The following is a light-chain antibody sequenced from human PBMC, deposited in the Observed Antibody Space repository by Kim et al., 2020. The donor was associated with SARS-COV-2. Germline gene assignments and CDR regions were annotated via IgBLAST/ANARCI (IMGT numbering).Light chain of an antibody. CDR1: SSNIGSDY. V-gene: IGLV1-47*01. Sequence: GQRVTISCSGSSSNIGSDYVYWYQQLPGTAPNRFIYRNSQRPSGVPDRFSGSKSGTSASLAISGLRFEDEAEYYCAVWDESLSGWLFGGGTQLTVL. J-gene: IGLJ3*02. CDR2: RNS. CDR3: AVWDESLSGWL.